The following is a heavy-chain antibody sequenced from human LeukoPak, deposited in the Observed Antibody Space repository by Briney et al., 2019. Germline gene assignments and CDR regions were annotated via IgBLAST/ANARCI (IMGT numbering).Heavy chain of an antibody. CDR3: ARGGRNIAVYYYGMDV. Sequence: GGSLRLSCAASGFTFSSYDMHWVRQATGKGLEWVSAIGTAGDTYYPGSVKGRFTISRENAKNSLYLQMNSLRAGDTAVYYCARGGRNIAVYYYGMDVWGQGTTVTVSS. J-gene: IGHJ6*02. D-gene: IGHD6-19*01. CDR1: GFTFSSYD. CDR2: IGTAGDT. V-gene: IGHV3-13*01.